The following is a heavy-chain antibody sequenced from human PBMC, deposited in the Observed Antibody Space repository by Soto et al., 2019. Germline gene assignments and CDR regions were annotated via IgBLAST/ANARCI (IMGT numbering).Heavy chain of an antibody. Sequence: QVQLQESGPGLVMPSGTLSLSCAVSGGSVSNNNWWSWVRQSPGNGLEWIGEIHHSGGTSYNPSLESRATLSVDKSKNELSLSLNYVTAADTAVYYCTKNSAYALDYWGLGILVTVSS. CDR1: GGSVSNNNW. J-gene: IGHJ4*02. CDR3: TKNSAYALDY. CDR2: IHHSGGT. D-gene: IGHD5-12*01. V-gene: IGHV4-4*02.